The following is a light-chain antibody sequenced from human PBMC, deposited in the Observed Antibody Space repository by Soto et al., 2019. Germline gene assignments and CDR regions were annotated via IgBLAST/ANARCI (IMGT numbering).Light chain of an antibody. CDR2: KAS. CDR3: QQYDSYPLT. Sequence: DTQMTQSPSTLSASVGDRVTITCRASQSISSWLAWYQQKPGKAPKLLIYKASSLRSGVPSRFSGSGAGTEFTLTISSLQPDDFATYYCQQYDSYPLTFGGGTKVEIK. CDR1: QSISSW. J-gene: IGKJ4*01. V-gene: IGKV1-5*03.